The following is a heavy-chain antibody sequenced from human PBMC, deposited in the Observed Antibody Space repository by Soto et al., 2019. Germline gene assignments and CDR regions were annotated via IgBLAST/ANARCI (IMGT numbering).Heavy chain of an antibody. CDR2: ISAYNGNT. V-gene: IGHV1-18*04. Sequence: ASVKVSCTASGDTFTSYSISWLRQAPGQRLQWMGWISAYNGNTNYAQKLQGRVTMTTDTSTSTAYMELRSLRSDDKAVYYCARDHRWELLYAVYYYGMDVWGQGTTVTVSS. CDR3: ARDHRWELLYAVYYYGMDV. J-gene: IGHJ6*02. CDR1: GDTFTSYS. D-gene: IGHD1-26*01.